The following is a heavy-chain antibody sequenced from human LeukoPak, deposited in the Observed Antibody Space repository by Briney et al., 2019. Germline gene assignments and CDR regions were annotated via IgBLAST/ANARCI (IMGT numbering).Heavy chain of an antibody. CDR2: ISWNSGSI. CDR1: GFTFDDYA. D-gene: IGHD6-13*01. CDR3: AKDRASGYSSLSAFDI. V-gene: IGHV3-9*03. Sequence: GGSLRLSCAASGFTFDDYAMHWVRQAPGKGLEWVSGISWNSGSIGYADSVKGRFTISRDNAKNSLYLQMNSLRAEDMALYYCAKDRASGYSSLSAFDIWGRGTMVTVSS. J-gene: IGHJ3*02.